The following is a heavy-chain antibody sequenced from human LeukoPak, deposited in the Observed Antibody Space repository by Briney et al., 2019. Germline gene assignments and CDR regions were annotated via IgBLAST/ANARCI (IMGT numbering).Heavy chain of an antibody. V-gene: IGHV4-34*01. CDR1: GGSFSGYY. CDR3: ASMTYYYGSGSRGIDY. J-gene: IGHJ4*02. D-gene: IGHD3-10*01. Sequence: SETLSLTCAVYGGSFSGYYWSWIRQPPGKGLEWIGSIYYSGSTYYNPSLKSRVTISVDTSKNQFSLKLSSVTAADTAVYYCASMTYYYGSGSRGIDYWGQGTLVTVSS. CDR2: IYYSGST.